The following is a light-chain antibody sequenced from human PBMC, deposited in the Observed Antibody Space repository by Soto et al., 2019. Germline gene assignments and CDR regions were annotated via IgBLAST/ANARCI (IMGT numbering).Light chain of an antibody. CDR2: GAS. CDR1: QSFNSIY. V-gene: IGKV3-20*01. Sequence: EIVLTQSPGTLSLSPGERATLSCRASQSFNSIYLAWYQQKPGQAPRLLIYGASSRATGIPDRFSGSGSGTDFTLTITSLEPEDFALYYCHQYASSFGTFGQGTKVDI. J-gene: IGKJ1*01. CDR3: HQYASSFGT.